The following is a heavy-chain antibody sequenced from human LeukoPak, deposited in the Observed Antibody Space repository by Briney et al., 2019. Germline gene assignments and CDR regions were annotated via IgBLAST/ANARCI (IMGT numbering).Heavy chain of an antibody. D-gene: IGHD2-15*01. V-gene: IGHV4-38-2*02. CDR3: ARNRGTDDAFDI. CDR2: IYHSGST. Sequence: SETLTLTCTVSGYSISSGYYWGWIRQPPGKGLEWIGSIYHSGSTYYNPSLKSRVTISVDTSKNQFSLKLSSVTAADTAVYYCARNRGTDDAFDICGQGTMVTVSS. CDR1: GYSISSGYY. J-gene: IGHJ3*02.